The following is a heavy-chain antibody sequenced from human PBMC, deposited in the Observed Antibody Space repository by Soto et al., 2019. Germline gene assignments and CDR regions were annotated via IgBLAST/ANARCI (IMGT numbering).Heavy chain of an antibody. Sequence: SETLSLTCSVSGGSISSNIYYWAWIRQPPGKGLEWIGTISYRGSTSYNPSLKNRLTISVDASKNQFSLNLRSLTAADTAVYYCARDANAVAPFDYWGRGTLVTVSS. D-gene: IGHD6-19*01. CDR2: ISYRGST. CDR3: ARDANAVAPFDY. V-gene: IGHV4-39*07. J-gene: IGHJ4*02. CDR1: GGSISSNIYY.